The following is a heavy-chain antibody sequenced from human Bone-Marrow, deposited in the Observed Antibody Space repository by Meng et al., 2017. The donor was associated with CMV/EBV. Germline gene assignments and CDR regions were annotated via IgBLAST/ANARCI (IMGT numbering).Heavy chain of an antibody. D-gene: IGHD3-3*01. V-gene: IGHV3-30*02. CDR1: GFTFSSYG. J-gene: IGHJ6*02. Sequence: GESLKISCAASGFTFSSYGMHWVRQATGKGLEWVAFIRYDGSNKYYADSVKGRFTISRDNSKNTLYLQMNSLRAEDTAVYYCAKGGYDSWSGEAPASTTRMDVWGQGTTVTVSS. CDR2: IRYDGSNK. CDR3: AKGGYDSWSGEAPASTTRMDV.